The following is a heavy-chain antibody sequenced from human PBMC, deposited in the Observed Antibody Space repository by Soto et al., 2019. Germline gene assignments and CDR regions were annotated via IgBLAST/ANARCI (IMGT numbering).Heavy chain of an antibody. CDR1: GGTFSSYA. J-gene: IGHJ4*02. CDR3: ARWDAAAGTFDY. Sequence: SVKVSCKASGGTFSSYAISWVRQAPGQGLEWMGGIIPIFGTANYAQKFQGRVTITADKSTSTAYMELSSLRSEDTAVYYCARWDAAAGTFDYWGQGTLVTVS. CDR2: IIPIFGTA. V-gene: IGHV1-69*06. D-gene: IGHD6-13*01.